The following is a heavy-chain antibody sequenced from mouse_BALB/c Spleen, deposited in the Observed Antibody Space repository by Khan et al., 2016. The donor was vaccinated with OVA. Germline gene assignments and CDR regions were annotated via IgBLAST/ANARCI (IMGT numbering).Heavy chain of an antibody. V-gene: IGHV14-3*02. Sequence: VQLQQSGAELVKPGASVKLSCTASGFNIKDTYIHWIMQRPEQGLEWIGRIDPAPGNSNFDAKFQGKATITADTSSNTAYLHLTGLTSEDTAVYYGARTAIHYYGSYTMDYWGHGTSVTVSS. J-gene: IGHJ4*01. CDR1: GFNIKDTY. CDR2: IDPAPGNS. CDR3: ARTAIHYYGSYTMDY. D-gene: IGHD1-2*01.